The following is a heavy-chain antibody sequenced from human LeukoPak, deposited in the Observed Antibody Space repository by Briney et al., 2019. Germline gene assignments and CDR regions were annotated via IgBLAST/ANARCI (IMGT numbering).Heavy chain of an antibody. V-gene: IGHV4-59*01. CDR3: ARSGKYPGSFDY. CDR1: GGSISSYY. J-gene: IGHJ4*02. CDR2: IYYSGST. Sequence: SETLSLTCTVSGGSISSYYWSWIRQPPGKGLERIGYIYYSGSTNYNPSLKSRVTISVDTSKNQFSLKLSSVTAADTAVYYCARSGKYPGSFDYWGQGTLVTVSS. D-gene: IGHD3-10*01.